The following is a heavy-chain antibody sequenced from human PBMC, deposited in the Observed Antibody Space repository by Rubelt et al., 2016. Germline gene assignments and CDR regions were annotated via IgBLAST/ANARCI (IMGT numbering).Heavy chain of an antibody. Sequence: QVQLVQSVAEVKKPGASVKVSCKASGYTFTSYYMHCVRQSPGQGLEWMGIINPSGGSTSYAQEFQGGVTMTREQATRTVYMERSSLRAEDTAVDYCAREGVGRSIDYWGQGTLVTVSS. CDR3: AREGVGRSIDY. V-gene: IGHV1-46*01. CDR2: INPSGGST. J-gene: IGHJ4*02. CDR1: GYTFTSYY.